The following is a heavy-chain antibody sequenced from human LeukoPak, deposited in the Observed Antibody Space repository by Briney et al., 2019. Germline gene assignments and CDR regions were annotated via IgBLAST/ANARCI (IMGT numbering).Heavy chain of an antibody. CDR3: AKARSWGTAEYFQH. CDR2: ISWNSGSI. D-gene: IGHD3-16*01. CDR1: GFTFDDYA. Sequence: PGRSLRLSCAASGFTFDDYAMHWVRQAPGKGLEWVSGISWNSGSIGYADSVKGRFTISRDNAKNSLYLQMNSLRAEDTALYYCAKARSWGTAEYFQHWGQGTLVTVSS. V-gene: IGHV3-9*01. J-gene: IGHJ1*01.